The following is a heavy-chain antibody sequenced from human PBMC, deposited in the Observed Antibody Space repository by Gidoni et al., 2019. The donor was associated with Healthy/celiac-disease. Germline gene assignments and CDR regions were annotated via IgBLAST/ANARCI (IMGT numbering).Heavy chain of an antibody. D-gene: IGHD2-15*01. Sequence: QVQLVESGGGVVQPGRSRRLSCAASGFTFSSYGMHWVRQAPGKGLEWVAVISYDGSNKYYADAVKGRFTISRDNSKNTLYLQMNSLRAEDTAVYYCAKDGYCSGGSCYSHYYYYGMDVWGQGTTVTVSS. CDR1: GFTFSSYG. CDR2: ISYDGSNK. CDR3: AKDGYCSGGSCYSHYYYYGMDV. J-gene: IGHJ6*02. V-gene: IGHV3-30*18.